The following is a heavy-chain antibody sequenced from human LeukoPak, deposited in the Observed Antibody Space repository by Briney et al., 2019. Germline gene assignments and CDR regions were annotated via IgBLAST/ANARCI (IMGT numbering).Heavy chain of an antibody. CDR2: IYTSGST. J-gene: IGHJ1*01. CDR3: AGYCTNGVCPSEH. Sequence: SETLSLTCTVSGGSISSYYWSWIRQPAGKGLEWIGRIYTSGSTNYNPSLKSRVTMSVDTSKNQFSLKLSSVTAADTAVYYCAGYCTNGVCPSEHWGQGTLVTVSS. CDR1: GGSISSYY. V-gene: IGHV4-4*07. D-gene: IGHD2-8*01.